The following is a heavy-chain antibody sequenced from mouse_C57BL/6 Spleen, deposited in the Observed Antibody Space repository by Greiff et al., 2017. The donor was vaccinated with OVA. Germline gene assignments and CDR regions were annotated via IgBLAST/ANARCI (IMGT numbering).Heavy chain of an antibody. CDR1: GFTFSSYA. Sequence: DVMLVESGGGLVKPGGSLKLSCAASGFTFSSYAMSWVRQTPEKRLEWVATISDGGSYTYYPDNVKGRFTISRDNAKNNLYLQMSHLKSEDTAMYYCARAGNYWYFDVWGTGTTVTVSS. D-gene: IGHD4-1*01. J-gene: IGHJ1*03. CDR3: ARAGNYWYFDV. CDR2: ISDGGSYT. V-gene: IGHV5-4*03.